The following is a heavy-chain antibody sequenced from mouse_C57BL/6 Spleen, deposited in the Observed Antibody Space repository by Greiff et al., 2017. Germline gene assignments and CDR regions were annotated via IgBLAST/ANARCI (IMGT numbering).Heavy chain of an antibody. D-gene: IGHD4-1*01. CDR2: IDPETGGT. CDR1: GYTFTDYE. Sequence: VQLQESGAELVRPGASVTLSCKASGYTFTDYEMHWVKQTPVHGLEWIGAIDPETGGTAYNQKFKGKAILTADKSSSTAYLELRSLTSEDSAVYYCTRSAGTEYAMDDWGKGTSVTVSS. CDR3: TRSAGTEYAMDD. V-gene: IGHV1-15*01. J-gene: IGHJ4*01.